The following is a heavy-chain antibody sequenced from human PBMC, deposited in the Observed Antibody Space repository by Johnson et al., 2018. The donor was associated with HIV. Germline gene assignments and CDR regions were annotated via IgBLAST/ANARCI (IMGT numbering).Heavy chain of an antibody. CDR2: FDTAGDT. J-gene: IGHJ3*02. D-gene: IGHD2-2*02. CDR3: ATRDPTYRPGVFDI. CDR1: GFTFSDYY. V-gene: IGHV3-13*01. Sequence: VQLVESGGGLVKPGGSLRLSCAASGFTFSDYYMSWIRQAPGKGLEWVSNFDTAGDTYYADSVKGRFTISRENANNALYLQMNSLRAGDTGVYYCATRDPTYRPGVFDIWGQGTMVTVSS.